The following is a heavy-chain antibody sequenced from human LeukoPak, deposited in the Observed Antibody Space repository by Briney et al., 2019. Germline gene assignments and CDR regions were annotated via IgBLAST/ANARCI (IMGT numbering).Heavy chain of an antibody. D-gene: IGHD4-23*01. CDR2: MSYDGSNT. J-gene: IGHJ6*03. CDR1: GFPFSSFA. V-gene: IGHV3-30-3*02. Sequence: GGSLRLSCAASGFPFSSFAMHWVRQAPGKGLEWVALMSYDGSNTYYADSVKGRFTISRDNSESTLYLQMNSLRAEDTAVYYCAKSAVGTSPYYYYMDVWGEGTTVTVSS. CDR3: AKSAVGTSPYYYYMDV.